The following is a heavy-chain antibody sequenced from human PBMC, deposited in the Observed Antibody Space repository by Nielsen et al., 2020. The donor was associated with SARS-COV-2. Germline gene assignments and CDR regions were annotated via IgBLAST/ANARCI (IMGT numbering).Heavy chain of an antibody. V-gene: IGHV3-30*03. J-gene: IGHJ6*02. CDR1: GFTFSSYG. CDR3: ARGLSVMDV. CDR2: ISYDGSNK. Sequence: GGSLRLSCAASGFTFSSYGMHWVRQAPGKGLEWVAVISYDGSNKYYADSVKGRFTISRDNSKNTLYLQMNSLRAEDTAVYYCARGLSVMDVWGQGTTVTVSS.